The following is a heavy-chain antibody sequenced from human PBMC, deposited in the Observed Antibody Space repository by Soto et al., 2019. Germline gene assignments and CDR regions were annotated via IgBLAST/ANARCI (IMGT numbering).Heavy chain of an antibody. Sequence: QVQLVQSGAEVKKPGSSVKVSCKASGGTFSSYAISWVRQAPGQGLEWMGGIIPIFGTANYAQKFQGRVTITAEESTSTAYMELSSLRSEDTAVYYWARDPRYYYDSSGYYDWFDPWGQGTLVTVSS. CDR1: GGTFSSYA. CDR2: IIPIFGTA. CDR3: ARDPRYYYDSSGYYDWFDP. J-gene: IGHJ5*02. D-gene: IGHD3-22*01. V-gene: IGHV1-69*12.